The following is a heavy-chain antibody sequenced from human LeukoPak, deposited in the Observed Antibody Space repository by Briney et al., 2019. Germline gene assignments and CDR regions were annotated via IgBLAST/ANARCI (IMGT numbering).Heavy chain of an antibody. V-gene: IGHV4-34*01. CDR2: INHSGST. J-gene: IGHJ4*02. Sequence: SETLSLTCAVCGGSFSGYYWSWIRQPPGKGLEWIGEINHSGSTNCNPSLKSRVTISVDTSKNQFSLKLSSVTAADTAVYYCARAWGPMVRGVIHYFDYWGQGTLVTVSS. D-gene: IGHD3-10*01. CDR3: ARAWGPMVRGVIHYFDY. CDR1: GGSFSGYY.